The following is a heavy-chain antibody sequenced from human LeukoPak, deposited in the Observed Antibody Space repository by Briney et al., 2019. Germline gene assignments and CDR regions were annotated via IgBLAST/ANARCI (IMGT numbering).Heavy chain of an antibody. D-gene: IGHD3-22*01. J-gene: IGHJ4*02. CDR2: ISSNGGST. CDR1: GFTFSSYA. CDR3: ARSRSPTYYYDSSGYSTYLPTD. V-gene: IGHV3-64*01. Sequence: GGSLRLSCAASGFTFSSYAMHWVRQAPGKGLEYVSAISSNGGSTYYANSVKGRFTISRDNSKNTLYLQVNSLRAEDTAVYYCARSRSPTYYYDSSGYSTYLPTDWGQGTLVTVSS.